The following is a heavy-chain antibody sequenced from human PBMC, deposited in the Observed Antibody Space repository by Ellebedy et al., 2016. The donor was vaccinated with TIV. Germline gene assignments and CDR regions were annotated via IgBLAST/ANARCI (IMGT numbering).Heavy chain of an antibody. V-gene: IGHV4-39*01. CDR2: FYYGGKP. CDR3: VASQAEGRGDWFAP. D-gene: IGHD2-15*01. Sequence: SETLSLTCSVSGDSVTSDTYFWGWIRQPPGRGLEWIGSFYYGGKPDYNPPLKNRGTISVDTSKNQFSLNLRSATATDTAVYYCVASQAEGRGDWFAPWGQGTLVTVSS. J-gene: IGHJ5*02. CDR1: GDSVTSDTYF.